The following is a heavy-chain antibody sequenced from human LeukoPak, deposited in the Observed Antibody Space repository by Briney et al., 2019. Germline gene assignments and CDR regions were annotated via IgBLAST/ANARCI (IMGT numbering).Heavy chain of an antibody. D-gene: IGHD2-2*01. CDR3: ARDLNYCSTASCSPGGY. CDR2: MNPNSGNT. V-gene: IGHV1-8*01. CDR1: GYTFTSYD. J-gene: IGHJ4*02. Sequence: ASVKVSCKASGYTFTSYDINWVRQATGQGLEWMGWMNPNSGNTGYAQSLQGRVTMTADTSTSTAYMELRSLRSDDTAVYYCARDLNYCSTASCSPGGYWGQGALVTVSS.